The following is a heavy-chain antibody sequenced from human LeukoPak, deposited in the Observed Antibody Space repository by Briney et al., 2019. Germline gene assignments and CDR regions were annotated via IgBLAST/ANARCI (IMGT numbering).Heavy chain of an antibody. CDR1: GYTFTNYG. V-gene: IGHV1-18*01. CDR3: ARLTYDTSVYYYYYFYMDV. D-gene: IGHD3-22*01. CDR2: ISAYNGKT. J-gene: IGHJ6*03. Sequence: GASVKVSCKASGYTFTNYGITWMRQAPGQGLEWMGWISAYNGKTNYAQKLQGRVTMTTDTSTSTAYMELRSLRSDDTAVYYCARLTYDTSVYYYYYFYMDVWGKGTTVTISS.